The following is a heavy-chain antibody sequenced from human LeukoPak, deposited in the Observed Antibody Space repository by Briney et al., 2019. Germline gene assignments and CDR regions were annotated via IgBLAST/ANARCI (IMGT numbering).Heavy chain of an antibody. D-gene: IGHD3-22*01. CDR2: IYYSGST. CDR1: GGSISSSSYY. CDR3: ARQGDYYDRNFDY. Sequence: SETLSLTCTVSGGSISSSSYYWGWIRQPPGKGLEWIGSIYYSGSTYYNPSLKSRVTISVDTSKNQFSLKLSSVTAADTAVYYCARQGDYYDRNFDYWGQGTLVTVSS. J-gene: IGHJ4*02. V-gene: IGHV4-39*01.